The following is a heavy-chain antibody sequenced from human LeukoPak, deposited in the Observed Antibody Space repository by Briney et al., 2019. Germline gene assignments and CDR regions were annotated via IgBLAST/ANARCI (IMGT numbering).Heavy chain of an antibody. CDR3: AIRSYYYDSSGYYYAKGFDY. CDR2: FDPEDGET. CDR1: GYTLTELS. J-gene: IGHJ4*02. Sequence: ASVKVSCKVSGYTLTELSMHWVRQAPGKGLEWMGGFDPEDGETIYAQKFQGRVTMTEDTPTDTAYMELSSLRSEDTAVYYCAIRSYYYDSSGYYYAKGFDYWGQGTLVTVSS. D-gene: IGHD3-22*01. V-gene: IGHV1-24*01.